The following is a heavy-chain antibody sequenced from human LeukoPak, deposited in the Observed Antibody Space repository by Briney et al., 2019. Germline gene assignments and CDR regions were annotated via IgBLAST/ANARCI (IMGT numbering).Heavy chain of an antibody. Sequence: SETLSLTCTVSGYSITIGHHWGWIRQPPGKGLEWIGSVHHIGSTYYNPSLKSRVTISLDTSKNQFSLKLSSMTAADTAVYYCARALWFAESLGSPESWGQGTLVTVSS. V-gene: IGHV4-38-2*02. CDR1: GYSITIGHH. CDR3: ARALWFAESLGSPES. J-gene: IGHJ5*02. CDR2: VHHIGST. D-gene: IGHD3-10*01.